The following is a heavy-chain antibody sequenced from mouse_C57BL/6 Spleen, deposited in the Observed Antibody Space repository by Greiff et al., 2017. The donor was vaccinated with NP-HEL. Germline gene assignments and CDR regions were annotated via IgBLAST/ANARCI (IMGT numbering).Heavy chain of an antibody. V-gene: IGHV1-62-2*01. D-gene: IGHD3-2*02. Sequence: QVHVKQSGAELVKPGASVKLSCKASGYTFTEYTIHWVKQRSGQGLEWIGWFYPGSGSIKYNEKFKDKATLTADKSSSTVYMELSRLTSEDSAVYFCARHEDLRLLFDYWGQGTTLTVSS. J-gene: IGHJ2*01. CDR1: GYTFTEYT. CDR2: FYPGSGSI. CDR3: ARHEDLRLLFDY.